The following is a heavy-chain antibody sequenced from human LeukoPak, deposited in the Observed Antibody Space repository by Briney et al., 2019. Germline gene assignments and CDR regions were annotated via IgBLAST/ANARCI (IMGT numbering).Heavy chain of an antibody. D-gene: IGHD3-10*01. CDR2: INPSGGST. V-gene: IGHV1-46*01. J-gene: IGHJ6*02. Sequence: ASVTVSCKASGYTCTIYYMHWVRQAPGQGLEWMGIINPSGGSTSYAQKFQGRGTINRDTTTSKVYMQLSSLRSEDTAVYYCANTLTLLWFGDDLGGGMDVWGQGTTVTVSS. CDR3: ANTLTLLWFGDDLGGGMDV. CDR1: GYTCTIYY.